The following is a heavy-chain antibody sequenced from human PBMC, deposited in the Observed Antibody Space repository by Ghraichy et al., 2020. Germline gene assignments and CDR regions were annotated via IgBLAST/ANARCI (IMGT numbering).Heavy chain of an antibody. V-gene: IGHV4-59*01. CDR1: GGSISSYY. CDR2: IYYSGST. J-gene: IGHJ6*02. CDR3: ARSSYGGNHYYYYYGMDV. D-gene: IGHD4-23*01. Sequence: TLSLTCTVSGGSISSYYWSWIRQPPGKGLEWIGYIYYSGSTNYNPSLKSRVTISVDTSKNQFSLKLSSVTAADTAVYYCARSSYGGNHYYYYYGMDVWGQGTTVTVSS.